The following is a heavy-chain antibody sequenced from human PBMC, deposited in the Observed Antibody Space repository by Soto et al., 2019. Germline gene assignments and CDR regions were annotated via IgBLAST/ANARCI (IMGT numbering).Heavy chain of an antibody. V-gene: IGHV3-23*01. J-gene: IGHJ4*02. D-gene: IGHD3-10*01. CDR3: AKDLVWFGEFRSSFDY. CDR1: GFTFSSYA. CDR2: ISGSGGSK. Sequence: GGSLRLSCAASGFTFSSYAMSWVRQAPGKGLEWVSGISGSGGSKYYADSVKGRFTISRDNSKNTLYLQMNSLRAEDTAVYYCAKDLVWFGEFRSSFDYWGQGTLVTVSS.